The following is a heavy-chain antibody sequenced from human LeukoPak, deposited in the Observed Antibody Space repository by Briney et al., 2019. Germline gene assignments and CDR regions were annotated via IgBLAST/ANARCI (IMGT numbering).Heavy chain of an antibody. Sequence: GGSLRLSCAASGFTFSSYAMTWVRQAPGKGLEWVSSMSSSGLTTYYADSVKGRFSISRDNSKNTLYLKMNSLRAEDTAVYYCASHSSGWYDQIDYRGQGTLVTVSS. CDR1: GFTFSSYA. J-gene: IGHJ4*02. CDR2: MSSSGLTT. D-gene: IGHD6-19*01. CDR3: ASHSSGWYDQIDY. V-gene: IGHV3-23*01.